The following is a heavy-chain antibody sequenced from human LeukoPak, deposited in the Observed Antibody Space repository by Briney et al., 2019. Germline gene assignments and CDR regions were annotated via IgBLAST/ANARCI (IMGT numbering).Heavy chain of an antibody. V-gene: IGHV1-69*06. CDR2: IIPIVGTA. CDR1: GGTFSSYA. D-gene: IGHD4-17*01. CDR3: ARDYLEYGDYGHGT. Sequence: SVKVSCKASGGTFSSYAISWVRQAPGQGLEWMGGIIPIVGTANYAQKFQGRVTITADTSSTTAYMELSSLRSEDTAVYYCARDYLEYGDYGHGTWGQGTLLTVSS. J-gene: IGHJ5*02.